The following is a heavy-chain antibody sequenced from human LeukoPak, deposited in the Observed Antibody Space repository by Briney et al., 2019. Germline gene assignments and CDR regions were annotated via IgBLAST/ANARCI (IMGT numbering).Heavy chain of an antibody. CDR3: AREWQGGIAAAGTRIEGDY. D-gene: IGHD6-13*01. V-gene: IGHV3-7*01. Sequence: GGSLRLSCAVSGFSVSGYWMTWVRQAPGKGLEWVANIKQDGSEKNYVDPVKGRFTISRDNAENSLFLQMNSLTVEDTAVYYCAREWQGGIAAAGTRIEGDYWGQGTLVAVSS. CDR2: IKQDGSEK. J-gene: IGHJ4*02. CDR1: GFSVSGYW.